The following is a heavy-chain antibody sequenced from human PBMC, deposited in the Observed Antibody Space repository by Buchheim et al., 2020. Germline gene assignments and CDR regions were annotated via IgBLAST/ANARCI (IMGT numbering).Heavy chain of an antibody. CDR2: VYPSGST. CDR3: ARGETTKWYFDL. J-gene: IGHJ2*01. D-gene: IGHD4-17*01. V-gene: IGHV4-4*02. Sequence: QVQLQESGPGLVKPSGTLSLTCAVSGGSISSSNWWNWVRQPPGKGLEWIGEVYPSGSTNYNPSLKSRVTISLDKSKNQFSLKVNSLTAADTAVYYCARGETTKWYFDLWGRGNL. CDR1: GGSISSSNW.